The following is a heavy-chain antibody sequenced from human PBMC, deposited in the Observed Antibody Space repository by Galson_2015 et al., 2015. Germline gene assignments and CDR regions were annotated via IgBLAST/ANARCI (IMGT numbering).Heavy chain of an antibody. J-gene: IGHJ4*02. D-gene: IGHD3-10*01. CDR2: ISWNSGSI. CDR3: ARDRGYYGSGNYYPGDY. CDR1: GFTFDDYA. Sequence: SLRLSCAASGFTFDDYAMHWIRQAPGKGLEWVSGISWNSGSIGYADSVKGRFTISRDNAKNSLYLQMNSLRVEDTAMYYCARDRGYYGSGNYYPGDYWGQGTLVTASS. V-gene: IGHV3-9*01.